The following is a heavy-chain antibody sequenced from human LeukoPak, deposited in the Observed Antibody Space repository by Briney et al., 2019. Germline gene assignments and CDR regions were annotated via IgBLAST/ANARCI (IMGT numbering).Heavy chain of an antibody. CDR1: GGSISSGGYS. Sequence: PSETLSLTCAVSGGSISSGGYSWSWIRQPPGKGLEWIGEINHSGSTNYNPSLKSRVTISVDTSKNQFSLKLSSVTAADTAVYYCARHCGSGWFLYFDYWGQGTLVTVSS. V-gene: IGHV4-30-2*01. D-gene: IGHD6-19*01. CDR2: INHSGST. J-gene: IGHJ4*02. CDR3: ARHCGSGWFLYFDY.